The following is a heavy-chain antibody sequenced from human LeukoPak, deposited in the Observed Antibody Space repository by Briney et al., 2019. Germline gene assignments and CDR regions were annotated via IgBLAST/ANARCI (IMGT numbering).Heavy chain of an antibody. CDR3: ARDLASCAGDCYSDGFDY. CDR1: GFTFSSRDW. CDR2: IKQDGSEK. V-gene: IGHV3-7*01. Sequence: PGGSLRLSCVASGFTFSSRDWMTWVRQAPGKGLEWVANIKQDGSEKNYVDSVKGRFTISRDNANNSVDLQMNSLRVEDTAVYYCARDLASCAGDCYSDGFDYWGQGALVTVSS. D-gene: IGHD2-21*02. J-gene: IGHJ4*02.